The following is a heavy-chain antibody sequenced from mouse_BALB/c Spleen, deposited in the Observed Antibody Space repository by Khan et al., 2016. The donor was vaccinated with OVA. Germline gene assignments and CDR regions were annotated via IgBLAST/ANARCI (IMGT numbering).Heavy chain of an antibody. V-gene: IGHV1-4*01. Sequence: QVQLKQFGAELAKPGATVKLSCKASGYTFTSNKMHWVKQRPGQGLEWIGSINPTSGYTIYNQKFKDKATLTADISSNTAYMQLSSLTSDDSAVDDCARRTRAYMINYWGQGTSVTVSS. CDR1: GYTFTSNK. D-gene: IGHD2-3*01. CDR2: INPTSGYT. J-gene: IGHJ4*01. CDR3: ARRTRAYMINY.